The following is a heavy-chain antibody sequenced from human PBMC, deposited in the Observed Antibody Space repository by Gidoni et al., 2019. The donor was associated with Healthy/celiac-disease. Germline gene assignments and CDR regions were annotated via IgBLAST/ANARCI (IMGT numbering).Heavy chain of an antibody. J-gene: IGHJ4*02. D-gene: IGHD3-22*01. Sequence: QVQLVESGGGVVQPGRSLRLSCAASGFTFSRYGMRWVRQAPGKGLEWVAVISYDGSNKYYADSVKGRFTISRDNSKNTLYLQMNSLRAEDTAVYYCAKEGIYYDSSGYSDYWGQGTLVTVSS. CDR2: ISYDGSNK. CDR1: GFTFSRYG. V-gene: IGHV3-30*18. CDR3: AKEGIYYDSSGYSDY.